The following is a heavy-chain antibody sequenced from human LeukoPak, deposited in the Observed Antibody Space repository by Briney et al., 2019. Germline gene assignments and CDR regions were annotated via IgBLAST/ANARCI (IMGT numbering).Heavy chain of an antibody. Sequence: TGGSLRLSCVASGLTFHDYAMHWVRQAPGKGLEWVPLISADGGSTFYADSVRGRFSISRDNSKNSLYLQMNSLRTEDTAMYYCAKESGKFDYWGQGTLVAVSS. CDR2: ISADGGST. V-gene: IGHV3-43*02. J-gene: IGHJ4*02. CDR1: GLTFHDYA. CDR3: AKESGKFDY.